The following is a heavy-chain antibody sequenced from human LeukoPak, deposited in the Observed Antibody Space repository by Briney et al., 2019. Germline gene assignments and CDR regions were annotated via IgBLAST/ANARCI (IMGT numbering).Heavy chain of an antibody. CDR1: GFTFSNAW. V-gene: IGHV3-15*01. CDR2: IQRKSDGGTT. D-gene: IGHD1-26*01. Sequence: GGSLRLSCAASGFTFSNAWMSWVRQAPGKGLEWVGRIQRKSDGGTTDYAAPVKGRFSISRDDSKNTLYLQMNSLKTEDTAVYYCTAGVGTSDFDYWGQGTLVTVSS. J-gene: IGHJ4*02. CDR3: TAGVGTSDFDY.